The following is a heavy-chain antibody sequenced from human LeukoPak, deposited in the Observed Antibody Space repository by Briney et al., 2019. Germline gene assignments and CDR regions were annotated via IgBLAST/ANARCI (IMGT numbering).Heavy chain of an antibody. V-gene: IGHV3-23*01. CDR2: ISGSGGST. CDR3: AKCFGITIFGVVSFFDY. Sequence: GGSLRLSCAASGFTFSSYAMSWVRQAPGKGLEWVSAISGSGGSTYYADSVKGRFTISRDNSKNTLYLQMNSLRAEDTAVYYCAKCFGITIFGVVSFFDYWGQGTLVTVSS. J-gene: IGHJ4*02. D-gene: IGHD3-3*01. CDR1: GFTFSSYA.